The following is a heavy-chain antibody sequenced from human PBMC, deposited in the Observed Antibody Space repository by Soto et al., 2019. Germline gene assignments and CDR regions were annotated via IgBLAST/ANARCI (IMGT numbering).Heavy chain of an antibody. D-gene: IGHD3-22*01. V-gene: IGHV3-30*09. J-gene: IGHJ6*02. Sequence: VQLVESGGGEVQPGRSLRLSCAASGFTYTDFALHWVRQAPGKGPEWVAIISYDGSDKYYADSVKGRFAISRDNPKNPLYLEMNSLRPEDTAVYFCARRAWDSYYAIDVWGQGTTVTVFS. CDR3: ARRAWDSYYAIDV. CDR2: ISYDGSDK. CDR1: GFTYTDFA.